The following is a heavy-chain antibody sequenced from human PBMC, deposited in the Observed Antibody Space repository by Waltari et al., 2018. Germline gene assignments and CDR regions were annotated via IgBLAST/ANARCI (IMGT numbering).Heavy chain of an antibody. CDR3: ARGRSYYYDSSGSTDFDY. J-gene: IGHJ4*02. CDR2: IIPIFGTA. V-gene: IGHV1-69*01. CDR1: GGTFSSYA. D-gene: IGHD3-22*01. Sequence: QVQLVQSGAAVKKPGSSVKVSCKASGGTFSSYAISWVRQAPGQGLEWMGGIIPIFGTANYAQKFQGRGTITADESTSTAYMELSSLRSEDTAVYYCARGRSYYYDSSGSTDFDYWGQGTLVTVSS.